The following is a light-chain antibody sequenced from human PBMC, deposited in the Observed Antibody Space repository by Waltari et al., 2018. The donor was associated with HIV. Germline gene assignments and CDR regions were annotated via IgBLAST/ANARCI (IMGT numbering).Light chain of an antibody. Sequence: EIVLTQSPGTLSLSPGDRATLSCRARQSVSSSYLAWYQQKPGQAPRLLIYGASSRATGIPDRFSGSGSGTDFTLTISRLEPEDFAVYYCQQYGSSPPLTFGQGTRLEIK. CDR2: GAS. CDR3: QQYGSSPPLT. J-gene: IGKJ5*01. V-gene: IGKV3-20*01. CDR1: QSVSSSY.